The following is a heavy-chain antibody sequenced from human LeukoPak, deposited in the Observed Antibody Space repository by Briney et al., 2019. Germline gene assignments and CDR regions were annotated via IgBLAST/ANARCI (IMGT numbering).Heavy chain of an antibody. Sequence: SETLSLTCTVSGGSISSYYWSWIRQPPGKGLEWIGYIYYSGSTNYNPSPKSRVTISVDTSKNQFSLKLSSVTAADTAVYYCARGDYGSGSILDYWGQGTLVTVSS. J-gene: IGHJ4*02. CDR1: GGSISSYY. CDR2: IYYSGST. CDR3: ARGDYGSGSILDY. V-gene: IGHV4-59*01. D-gene: IGHD3-10*01.